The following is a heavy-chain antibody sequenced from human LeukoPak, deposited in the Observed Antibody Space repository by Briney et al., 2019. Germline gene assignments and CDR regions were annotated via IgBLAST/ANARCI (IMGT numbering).Heavy chain of an antibody. V-gene: IGHV3-48*03. J-gene: IGHJ4*02. D-gene: IGHD3-3*01. CDR2: ISSSGSTI. CDR3: ARVYYDFWSGQGGYFDY. CDR1: GFTFSSYE. Sequence: GGSLRLSCAASGFTFSSYEMNWVRQAPGKGLEWVSYISSSGSTIYYADSVKGRFTISRDNSKNTLYLQMNSLRAEDTAVYYCARVYYDFWSGQGGYFDYWGQGTLVTVSS.